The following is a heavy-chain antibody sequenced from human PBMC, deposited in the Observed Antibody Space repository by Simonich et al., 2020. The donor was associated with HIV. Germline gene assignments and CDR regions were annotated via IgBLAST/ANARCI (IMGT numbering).Heavy chain of an antibody. V-gene: IGHV3-30*07. J-gene: IGHJ3*02. Sequence: QVQLVESGGGVVQPGRSLRLSCAASGFTFSSYAMHGVRQAPGKGLEWVAVIAYDESNKYYADSVKGQFTISRDNSKNTLYLQMNSLRAEDMAVYYCARDSRYYDFWSGYRPDAFDIWGQGTMVTVSS. CDR2: IAYDESNK. D-gene: IGHD3-3*01. CDR1: GFTFSSYA. CDR3: ARDSRYYDFWSGYRPDAFDI.